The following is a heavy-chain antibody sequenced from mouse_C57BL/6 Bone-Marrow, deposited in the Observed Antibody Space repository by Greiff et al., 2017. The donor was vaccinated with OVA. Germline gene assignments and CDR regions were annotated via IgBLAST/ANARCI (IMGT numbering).Heavy chain of an antibody. CDR2: IWWDDDK. D-gene: IGHD1-1*01. J-gene: IGHJ3*01. V-gene: IGHV8-8*01. CDR1: GFSLSTFGMG. Sequence: QVTLKESGPGILQPSQTLSLTCSFSGFSLSTFGMGVGWIRQPSGKGLEWLAHIWWDDDKYYNPALKSRLTISKDTSKNQVFLKIANVDTADTAKYYCARIHYYGSPAWFAYWGQGTLVTVSA. CDR3: ARIHYYGSPAWFAY.